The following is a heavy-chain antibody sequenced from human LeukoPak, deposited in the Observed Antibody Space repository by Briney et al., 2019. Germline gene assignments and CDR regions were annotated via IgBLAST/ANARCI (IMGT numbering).Heavy chain of an antibody. J-gene: IGHJ4*02. V-gene: IGHV3-23*01. CDR3: ARALIGYYFDY. D-gene: IGHD2-8*01. Sequence: QAGRSLRLSCAASGFTFSSYGMSWVRQAPGKGLEWVSAISGSGGSTYYADSVKGRFTISRDNSKNSLYLQMNSLRAGDTAVYYCARALIGYYFDYWGQGTLVTVSS. CDR1: GFTFSSYG. CDR2: ISGSGGST.